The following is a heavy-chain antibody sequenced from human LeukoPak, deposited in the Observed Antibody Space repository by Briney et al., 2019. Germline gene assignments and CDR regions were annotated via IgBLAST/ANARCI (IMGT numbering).Heavy chain of an antibody. CDR1: GGSISSYY. J-gene: IGHJ4*02. Sequence: SETLSLTCTVSGGSISSYYWSWIRQPPGKGLEWIGSIYYSGSTYYNPSLKSRVTISVDTSKNQFSLKLSSVTAADTAVYYCARPRAYGDSEIDYWGQGTLVTVSS. V-gene: IGHV4-59*05. D-gene: IGHD4-17*01. CDR2: IYYSGST. CDR3: ARPRAYGDSEIDY.